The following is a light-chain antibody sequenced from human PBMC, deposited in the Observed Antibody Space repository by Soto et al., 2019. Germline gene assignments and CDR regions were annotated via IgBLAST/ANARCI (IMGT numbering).Light chain of an antibody. V-gene: IGKV3-15*01. CDR1: QSLATN. CDR3: QQYLDWPLT. CDR2: GIS. Sequence: EIVMTQSPVTLSVSPGERVTLSCRASQSLATNLAWYQQKPGQTPRLVIYGISARASGIPGRFSGSGFGTDFTLTISSLQPEGSAVYYCQQYLDWPLTFGGGTKVEI. J-gene: IGKJ4*01.